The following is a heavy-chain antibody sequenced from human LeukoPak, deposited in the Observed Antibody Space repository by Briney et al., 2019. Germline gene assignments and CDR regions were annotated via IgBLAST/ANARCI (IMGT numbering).Heavy chain of an antibody. CDR1: GYTFTGYY. CDR2: INPNSGGT. D-gene: IGHD1-26*01. V-gene: IGHV1-2*02. CDR3: ANLYTGGELPFDY. Sequence: GASVKVSCKASGYTFTGYYMHWVRQAPGQGLEWMGWINPNSGGTNYAQKFQGRVTMTRDTSISTAYMELSRLRSDDTAVYYCANLYTGGELPFDYWGQGTLVTVSS. J-gene: IGHJ4*02.